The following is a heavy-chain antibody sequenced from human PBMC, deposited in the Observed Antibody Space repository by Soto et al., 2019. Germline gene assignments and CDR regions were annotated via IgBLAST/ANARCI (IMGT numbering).Heavy chain of an antibody. V-gene: IGHV1-18*01. CDR3: ARGSRIAIFGVAHNWFAP. Sequence: GASVKVSCKASGYTFTSYGISWVRQAPGQGLEGMGWISAYNGNTNYAQKLQGRVTMTTDTSTSTAYMELRSLRSDDTAVYYCARGSRIAIFGVAHNWFAPGGQGTRVTAPQ. CDR2: ISAYNGNT. CDR1: GYTFTSYG. D-gene: IGHD3-3*01. J-gene: IGHJ5*02.